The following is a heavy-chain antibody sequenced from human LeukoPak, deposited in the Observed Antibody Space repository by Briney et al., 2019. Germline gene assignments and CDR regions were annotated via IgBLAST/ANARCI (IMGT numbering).Heavy chain of an antibody. Sequence: HPGGSLRLSCEASGFTFSTFAMIWVRQPPGKGLEWVSSIFPSGGEIHYADSVRGRFTISRDNSKSTLSLQMTSLRVEDTAVYYCATNSRRPHQYYMDVWGKGTTVTVSS. CDR3: ATNSRRPHQYYMDV. D-gene: IGHD1-14*01. J-gene: IGHJ6*03. V-gene: IGHV3-23*01. CDR2: IFPSGGEI. CDR1: GFTFSTFA.